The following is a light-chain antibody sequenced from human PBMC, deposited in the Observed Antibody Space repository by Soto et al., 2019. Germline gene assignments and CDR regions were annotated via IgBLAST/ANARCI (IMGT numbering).Light chain of an antibody. CDR3: QQFNTWPQIT. CDR1: QSVRSN. V-gene: IGKV3-15*01. CDR2: GAS. J-gene: IGKJ5*01. Sequence: EILMTQSPGTLSVSPGERATLSCRASQSVRSNLAWYQQKPGQVPRLLIYGASTRATGIPDRFRGSGSGTEFTLTISSLQSEDFAVYYCQQFNTWPQITFGQGTRLEMK.